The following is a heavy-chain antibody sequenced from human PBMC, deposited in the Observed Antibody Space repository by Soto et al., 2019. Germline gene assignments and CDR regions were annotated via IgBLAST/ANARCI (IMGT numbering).Heavy chain of an antibody. V-gene: IGHV4-34*01. Sequence: SETLSLTCAVYGGSFSGYYWSWIRQPPGKGLEWIGEINHSGSTNYNPSLKSRVTISVDTSKNQFSLKLSSVTAADTAVYYCASLLSGYHFDYWGQGTLVTVSS. CDR1: GGSFSGYY. CDR2: INHSGST. CDR3: ASLLSGYHFDY. D-gene: IGHD3-22*01. J-gene: IGHJ4*02.